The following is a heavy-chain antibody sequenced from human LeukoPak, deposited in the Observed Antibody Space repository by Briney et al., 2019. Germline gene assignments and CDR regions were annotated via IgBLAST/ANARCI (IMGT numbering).Heavy chain of an antibody. CDR1: GGSISSSSYY. V-gene: IGHV4-39*01. Sequence: SETLSLTCTVSGGSISSSSYYWGWIRQPPGKGLEWIGSIYYSGSTYYLPSLKSRVTISVDTSKNQFSLKLSSVTAADTAVYYCARPMRSRSKATIFGVVTEYYFDYWGQGTLVTVSS. CDR2: IYYSGST. D-gene: IGHD3-3*01. J-gene: IGHJ4*02. CDR3: ARPMRSRSKATIFGVVTEYYFDY.